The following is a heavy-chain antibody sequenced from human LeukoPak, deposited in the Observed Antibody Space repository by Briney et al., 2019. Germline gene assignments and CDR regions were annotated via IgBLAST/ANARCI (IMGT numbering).Heavy chain of an antibody. Sequence: SESLSLTCAVSGGSISSSKWWSWVRQTPGKGLEWIGEIYHSGSTNYKPSLKSRVTISVDKSKNQFSLKLSSVTAADTAVYYCAGAHCGGDCYSGRALDIWGQGTMVTVSS. CDR2: IYHSGST. CDR3: AGAHCGGDCYSGRALDI. V-gene: IGHV4-4*02. CDR1: GGSISSSKW. J-gene: IGHJ3*02. D-gene: IGHD2-21*02.